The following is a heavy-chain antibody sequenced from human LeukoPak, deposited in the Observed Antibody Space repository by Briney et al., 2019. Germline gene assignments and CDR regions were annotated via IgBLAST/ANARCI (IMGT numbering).Heavy chain of an antibody. Sequence: PGRSLRLSCAASGFTFNNYGFHWVRQAPGKGLEWVALISYDGSNKYYADSVKGRFTISRDNSKNTLYLQMKSLRAEDTAVYYCAKDVSLVVVVAATLFDYWGQGTLVTVSS. CDR2: ISYDGSNK. D-gene: IGHD2-15*01. J-gene: IGHJ4*02. CDR3: AKDVSLVVVVAATLFDY. CDR1: GFTFNNYG. V-gene: IGHV3-30*18.